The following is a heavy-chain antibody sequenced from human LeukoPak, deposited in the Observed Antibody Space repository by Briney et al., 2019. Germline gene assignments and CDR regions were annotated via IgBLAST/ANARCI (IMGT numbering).Heavy chain of an antibody. V-gene: IGHV4-59*01. CDR3: ASGNTYGYYYYYMDV. D-gene: IGHD5-18*01. CDR2: IYDSGNT. CDR1: GGSIRSWY. Sequence: PSQTLSLTCTVSGGSIRSWYWSWIRKPPGKGLEWIGYIYDSGNTNYNPSLKSRVTISIDTSKNQFSLKLSSVTAADTAVYYCASGNTYGYYYYYMDVWGKGTTVTVSS. J-gene: IGHJ6*03.